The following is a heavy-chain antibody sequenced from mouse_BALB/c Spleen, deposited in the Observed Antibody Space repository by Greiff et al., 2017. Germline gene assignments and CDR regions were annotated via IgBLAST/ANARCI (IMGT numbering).Heavy chain of an antibody. V-gene: IGHV5-6-3*01. CDR1: GFTFSSYG. Sequence: EVKVEESGGGLVQPGGSLKLSCAASGFTFSSYGMSWVRQTPDKRLELVATINSNGGSTYYPDSVKGRFTISRDNAKNTLYLQMSSLKSEDTAMYYCAREGDGNYDYYAMDYWGQGTSVTVSS. J-gene: IGHJ4*01. CDR3: AREGDGNYDYYAMDY. D-gene: IGHD2-1*01. CDR2: INSNGGST.